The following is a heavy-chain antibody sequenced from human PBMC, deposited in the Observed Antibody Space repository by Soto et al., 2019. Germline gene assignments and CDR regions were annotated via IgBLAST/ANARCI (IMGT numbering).Heavy chain of an antibody. J-gene: IGHJ6*02. CDR2: INPNSGGT. CDR3: ARDPGDSSGKGPPYYYGMDV. V-gene: IGHV1-2*04. CDR1: GYTFTGYY. D-gene: IGHD3-22*01. Sequence: ASVKLSCKASGYTFTGYYMHWVRQAPGQGLEWMGWINPNSGGTNYAQKFQGWVTMTRDTSISTAYMELSRLRSDDTAVYYCARDPGDSSGKGPPYYYGMDVWGQGTTVTVSS.